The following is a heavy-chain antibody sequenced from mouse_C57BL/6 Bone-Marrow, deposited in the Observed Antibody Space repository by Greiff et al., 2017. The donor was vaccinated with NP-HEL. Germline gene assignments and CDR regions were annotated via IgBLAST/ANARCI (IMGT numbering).Heavy chain of an antibody. V-gene: IGHV14-4*01. D-gene: IGHD2-1*01. Sequence: VQLQQSGAELVRPGASVKLSCTASGFNIKDDYMHWVKQRPEQGLEWIGWIDPENGDTEYASKFQGKATITADTSSNTAYLQLSSLTSEGTAVYYCTSYGNPYYAMDYCGQGTSVTVSS. CDR3: TSYGNPYYAMDY. J-gene: IGHJ4*01. CDR1: GFNIKDDY. CDR2: IDPENGDT.